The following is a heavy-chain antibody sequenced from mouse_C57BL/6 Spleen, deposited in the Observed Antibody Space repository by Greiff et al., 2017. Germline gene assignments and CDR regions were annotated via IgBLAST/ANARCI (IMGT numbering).Heavy chain of an antibody. Sequence: VQLQQPGAELVKPGASVKLSCKASGYTFTSYWMQWVKQRPGQGLEWIGEIDPSDSYTNYNQKFKGKATLTVDTSSSTAYMQLSSLTSEDSAVYYCARSDFYYYGSRGWYFDVWGTGTTVTVSS. J-gene: IGHJ1*03. CDR1: GYTFTSYW. CDR2: IDPSDSYT. CDR3: ARSDFYYYGSRGWYFDV. D-gene: IGHD1-1*01. V-gene: IGHV1-50*01.